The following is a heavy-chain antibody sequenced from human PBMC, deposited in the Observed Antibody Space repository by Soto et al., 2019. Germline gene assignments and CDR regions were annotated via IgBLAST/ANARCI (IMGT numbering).Heavy chain of an antibody. J-gene: IGHJ5*02. CDR1: GGSISSSSYY. D-gene: IGHD1-26*01. CDR3: ARDWELNGWFDP. CDR2: IYYSGST. V-gene: IGHV4-39*02. Sequence: PSETLSLTCTVSGGSISSSSYYWGWIRQPPGKGLEWIGSIYYSGSTYYNPSLKSRVTISVDTSKNQFSLKLSSVTAADTAVYYCARDWELNGWFDPWGQGTLVTVSS.